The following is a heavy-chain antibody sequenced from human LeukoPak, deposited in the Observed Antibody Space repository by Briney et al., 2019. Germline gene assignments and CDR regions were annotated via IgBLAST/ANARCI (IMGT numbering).Heavy chain of an antibody. Sequence: GASVKVSCKASGYTFTSYYMHWVRQAPGQGLEWMGIINPSGGSTSYAQKFQGRVTMTRDTSTSTVYMELSSLRSEDTAVYYCARDSPHLRIGELLSGLDYWGQGTLVTVSS. V-gene: IGHV1-46*01. CDR2: INPSGGST. CDR3: ARDSPHLRIGELLSGLDY. CDR1: GYTFTSYY. D-gene: IGHD3-10*01. J-gene: IGHJ4*02.